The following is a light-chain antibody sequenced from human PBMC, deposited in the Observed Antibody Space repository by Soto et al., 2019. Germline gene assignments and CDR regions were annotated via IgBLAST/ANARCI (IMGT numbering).Light chain of an antibody. J-gene: IGLJ2*01. CDR3: QVWDDSSHRVV. CDR2: NNN. V-gene: IGLV3-21*02. CDR1: NIGTKS. Sequence: SYELTQPPSVSVAPGQTARIACGANNIGTKSVHWYQQKPCQAPVLVVYNNNDRPSGIPERFSGSNSVSTATLAISRVEAGDEADFYCQVWDDSSHRVVFGGGTKLTVL.